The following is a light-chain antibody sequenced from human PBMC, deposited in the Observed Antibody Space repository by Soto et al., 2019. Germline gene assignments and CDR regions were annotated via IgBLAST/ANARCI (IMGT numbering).Light chain of an antibody. CDR1: QSLLHSNGYNY. CDR2: LGS. Sequence: DIVMTQSPLSLPVTPGEPASISCRSSQSLLHSNGYNYLDWYLQKPGQSPQLLIYLGSNRASGVPDRFSGSGSGTDFTLKISRMEAEDVGVYYCMQAIQTPLTFGGGTKVEIK. CDR3: MQAIQTPLT. J-gene: IGKJ4*01. V-gene: IGKV2-28*01.